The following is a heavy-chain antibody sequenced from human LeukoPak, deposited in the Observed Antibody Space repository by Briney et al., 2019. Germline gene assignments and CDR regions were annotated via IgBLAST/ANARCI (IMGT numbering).Heavy chain of an antibody. CDR3: ARGLDVVVVVAATNFWFDP. D-gene: IGHD2-15*01. J-gene: IGHJ5*02. V-gene: IGHV1-69*04. Sequence: SVKVSCKASGGTFSSYAISWVRQAPGQGLEWMGRIIPILGIANYAQKFQGGVTITADKSTSTAYMELSSLRSEDTAVYYCARGLDVVVVVAATNFWFDPWGQGTLVTVSS. CDR2: IIPILGIA. CDR1: GGTFSSYA.